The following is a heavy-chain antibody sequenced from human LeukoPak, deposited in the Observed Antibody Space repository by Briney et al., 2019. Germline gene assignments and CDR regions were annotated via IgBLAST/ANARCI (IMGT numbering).Heavy chain of an antibody. J-gene: IGHJ3*02. D-gene: IGHD2-15*01. CDR2: ISGDGGST. V-gene: IGHV3-43*02. Sequence: GGSLRLSCAASGFTFDDYAMHWVRQAPGKGLEWVSLISGDGGSTYYADSVKGRFTISRDSSKNSLYLQMNSLRTEDTALYYCAKGGILLPYDAFDIWDQGTMVTVSS. CDR3: AKGGILLPYDAFDI. CDR1: GFTFDDYA.